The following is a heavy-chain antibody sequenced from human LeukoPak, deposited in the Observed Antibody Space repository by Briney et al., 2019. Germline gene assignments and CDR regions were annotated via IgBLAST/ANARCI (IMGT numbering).Heavy chain of an antibody. Sequence: GGSLRLSCAASGFTVSSNYVSWVRQAPGKGLEWVSVIYSGGSTYYADSVKGRFTISRDNSKNTLYLQMNSLRAEDTAVYYCARDSPPGYCSGGSCYTGVDPWGQGTLVTVSS. CDR3: ARDSPPGYCSGGSCYTGVDP. CDR2: IYSGGST. J-gene: IGHJ5*02. CDR1: GFTVSSNY. D-gene: IGHD2-15*01. V-gene: IGHV3-66*01.